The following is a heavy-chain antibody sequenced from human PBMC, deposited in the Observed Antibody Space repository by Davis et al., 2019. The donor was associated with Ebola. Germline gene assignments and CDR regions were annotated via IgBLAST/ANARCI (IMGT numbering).Heavy chain of an antibody. Sequence: SETLSLTCTVSGGSISSGVYYWGWIRQPPGKGLEWIGSIYYSGSTYYGPSLKSRVTISVDTSKNQFSLKLSSVTAADTAVYYCARGDDFWSGYYTTTLWFDPWGQGTLVTVSS. CDR2: IYYSGST. V-gene: IGHV4-39*07. D-gene: IGHD3-3*01. CDR3: ARGDDFWSGYYTTTLWFDP. J-gene: IGHJ5*02. CDR1: GGSISSGVYY.